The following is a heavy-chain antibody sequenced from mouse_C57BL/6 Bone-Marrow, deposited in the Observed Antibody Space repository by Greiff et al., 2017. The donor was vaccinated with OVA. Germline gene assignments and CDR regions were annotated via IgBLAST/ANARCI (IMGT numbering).Heavy chain of an antibody. CDR3: ARRGRSYVKYFDY. Sequence: QVQLQQPGAELVKPGASVKLSCKASGYTFTSYWMQWVKQRPGQGLEWIGEIDPSDSSNNYNQKFKGKATLTVDTSSSSAYMQHSSLTAEDSAVYYCARRGRSYVKYFDYWGQGTTLTVSS. D-gene: IGHD1-1*01. J-gene: IGHJ2*01. V-gene: IGHV1-50*01. CDR1: GYTFTSYW. CDR2: IDPSDSSN.